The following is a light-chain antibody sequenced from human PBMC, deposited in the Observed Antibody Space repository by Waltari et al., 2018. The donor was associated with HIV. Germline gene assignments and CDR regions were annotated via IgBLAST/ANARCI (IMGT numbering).Light chain of an antibody. CDR2: NAS. Sequence: DIQMTQSPSTLSASVGDTVTITCRASQSVGTCLACYQQKPGKAPFLLIYNASRLKSGGASTFSGSGSGTEFTLTISSLQPDDFAAYYCQQYSSYPRTFGQGTKVEVK. V-gene: IGKV1-5*03. J-gene: IGKJ1*01. CDR3: QQYSSYPRT. CDR1: QSVGTC.